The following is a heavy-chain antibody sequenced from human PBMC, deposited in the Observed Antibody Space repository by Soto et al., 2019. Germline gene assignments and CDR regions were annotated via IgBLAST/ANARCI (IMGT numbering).Heavy chain of an antibody. V-gene: IGHV1-69*01. D-gene: IGHD3-16*01. Sequence: QVQLVQSGAEVKKPGSSVKVSCKASGGTFSSYAISWVRQAPGQGLEWMGGIIPIFGTANYAQKFQGRVTITADETTSTAYMELSSRRCEDTAVYYCARAGGPQLGYYYYGMDVWGQGTTVTVSS. CDR2: IIPIFGTA. CDR3: ARAGGPQLGYYYYGMDV. CDR1: GGTFSSYA. J-gene: IGHJ6*02.